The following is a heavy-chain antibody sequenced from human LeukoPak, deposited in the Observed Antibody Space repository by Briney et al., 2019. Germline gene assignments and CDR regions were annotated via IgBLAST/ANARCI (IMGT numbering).Heavy chain of an antibody. CDR1: GFIFSSYG. J-gene: IGHJ6*03. CDR2: IRYDGSRK. CDR3: GEGGPTTPLPVVGYMDV. Sequence: GGSLRLSCAASGFIFSSYGMHWVRQAPDKWLEWVAFIRYDGSRKYYADSVKGRFTISRDNSKNTLYLQMNSLRAEDTAVYFCGEGGPTTPLPVVGYMDVWGKGTTVTVSS. D-gene: IGHD2-15*01. V-gene: IGHV3-30*02.